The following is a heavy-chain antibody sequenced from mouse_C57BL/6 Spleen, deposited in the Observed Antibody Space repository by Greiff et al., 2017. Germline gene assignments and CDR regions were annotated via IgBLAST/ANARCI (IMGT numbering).Heavy chain of an antibody. CDR3: ARGPITTVVGGAMDY. CDR1: GYAFSSYW. D-gene: IGHD1-1*01. J-gene: IGHJ4*01. CDR2: IYPGDGDT. Sequence: QVQLQQSGAELVKPGASVKISCKASGYAFSSYWMNWVKQRPGKGLEWIGQIYPGDGDTNYNGKFKGKATLTADKSSSTAYMQLSSLTSEDSAVYCCARGPITTVVGGAMDYWGQGTSVTVSS. V-gene: IGHV1-80*01.